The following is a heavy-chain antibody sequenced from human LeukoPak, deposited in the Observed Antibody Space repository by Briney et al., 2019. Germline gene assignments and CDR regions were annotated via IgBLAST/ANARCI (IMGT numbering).Heavy chain of an antibody. Sequence: PGGSLRLSCAASGFTFSSYAMHWVRQAPGKGLEWVAVISYDGSNKYYADSVKGRFTISRDNSKNTLYLQMNSLRAEDTAVYYCARDFPSPPTYYYDSSGLFDYWGQGTLVTVSS. V-gene: IGHV3-30*04. CDR1: GFTFSSYA. D-gene: IGHD3-22*01. J-gene: IGHJ4*02. CDR2: ISYDGSNK. CDR3: ARDFPSPPTYYYDSSGLFDY.